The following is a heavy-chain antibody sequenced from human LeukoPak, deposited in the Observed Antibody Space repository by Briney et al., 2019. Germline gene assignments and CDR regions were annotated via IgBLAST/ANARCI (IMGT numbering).Heavy chain of an antibody. D-gene: IGHD1-26*01. V-gene: IGHV3-23*01. CDR1: GFTFSSYA. Sequence: GGSLRLSCAASGFTFSSYAMSWVRQAPGKGLEWVSAISGSGGSTYYADSVKGRFTISRDNSKNTLYLQMNSLRAEDTAVYYCATSSGRRFCYYYYMDVWGKGTTVTVSS. J-gene: IGHJ6*03. CDR3: ATSSGRRFCYYYYMDV. CDR2: ISGSGGST.